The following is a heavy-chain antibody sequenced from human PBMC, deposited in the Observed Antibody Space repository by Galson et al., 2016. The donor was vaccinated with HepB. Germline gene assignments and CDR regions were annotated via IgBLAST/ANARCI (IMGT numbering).Heavy chain of an antibody. J-gene: IGHJ4*02. D-gene: IGHD3-16*01. CDR2: LSGSGLIT. Sequence: SLRLSCAVSGFTFSRYAMSWVRQAPGKGLEWVSTLSGSGLITYYAASVKGRFTISRDDSKDIMYLQMDGLRADDTAVYYWVKDRRIQVWLGVFDKWGQGTLVTVSS. CDR1: GFTFSRYA. V-gene: IGHV3-23*01. CDR3: VKDRRIQVWLGVFDK.